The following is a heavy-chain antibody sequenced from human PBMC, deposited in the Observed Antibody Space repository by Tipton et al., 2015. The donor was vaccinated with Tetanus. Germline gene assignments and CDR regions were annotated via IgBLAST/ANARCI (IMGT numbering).Heavy chain of an antibody. CDR1: GFRFDLYG. D-gene: IGHD2/OR15-2a*01. Sequence: SLRLSCAASGFRFDLYGMSWVRQTPGKGLEWVSAIDWNGGTTGYADSVKGRFTISRDDSKNTLYLQMNSLRAEDTAVYYCARDWATITFIRGLGGYFDYWSQGTLVTVSS. CDR2: IDWNGGTT. J-gene: IGHJ4*02. V-gene: IGHV3-20*04. CDR3: ARDWATITFIRGLGGYFDY.